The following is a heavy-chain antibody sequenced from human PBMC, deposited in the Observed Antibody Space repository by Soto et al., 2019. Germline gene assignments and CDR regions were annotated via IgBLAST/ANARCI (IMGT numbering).Heavy chain of an antibody. J-gene: IGHJ4*02. CDR1: GYTFTSCG. V-gene: IGHV1-18*04. CDR2: IRSYNGNT. D-gene: IGHD3-22*01. CDR3: ASSLNYYDSSGYHHEPFDY. Sequence: ASVKVSCYASGYTFTSCGISWLRQVPGKGLEWMGWIRSYNGNTNYAQKPQRRVIMTTDTSTSTAYMELGSLRSNDTAVYYCASSLNYYDSSGYHHEPFDYWGQGTLVTVSS.